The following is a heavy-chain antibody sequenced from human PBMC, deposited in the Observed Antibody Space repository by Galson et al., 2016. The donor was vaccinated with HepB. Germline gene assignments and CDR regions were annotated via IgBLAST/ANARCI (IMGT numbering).Heavy chain of an antibody. CDR2: ITSGSTYT. D-gene: IGHD4-23*01. V-gene: IGHV3-11*06. J-gene: IGHJ4*02. Sequence: SLRLSCAASGFSFSDYYMAWIRQAPGKGLELISYITSGSTYTNHADSLKGRFTISRDDPKNSVYLQMYRLRADDTAVYFCARVRVSTTVVSRPIDYWGPGTLVTVSS. CDR3: ARVRVSTTVVSRPIDY. CDR1: GFSFSDYY.